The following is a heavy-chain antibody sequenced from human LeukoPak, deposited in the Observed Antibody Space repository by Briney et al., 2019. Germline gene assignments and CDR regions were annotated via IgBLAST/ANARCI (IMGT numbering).Heavy chain of an antibody. D-gene: IGHD2-2*01. CDR2: IYYSGST. CDR3: ARLGVVPAARPAAADY. V-gene: IGHV4-59*08. CDR1: GGSISSYY. J-gene: IGHJ4*02. Sequence: SETLSLTCTVSGGSISSYYWSWIRQPPGKGLEWIGYIYYSGSTIYNPSLKSRVTISVDTSKNQFSLKLSSVTAADTAVYYCARLGVVPAARPAAADYWGQGTLVTVSS.